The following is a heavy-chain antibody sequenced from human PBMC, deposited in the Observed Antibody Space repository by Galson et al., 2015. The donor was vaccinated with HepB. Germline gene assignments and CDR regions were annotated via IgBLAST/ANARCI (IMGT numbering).Heavy chain of an antibody. D-gene: IGHD2-21*02. Sequence: SVKVSCKASGYTFTSYYIHWVRQAPGQGLEWMGILNPSSGGTGYAHQLRGRVTMTRDTSTSTVYMELSGLRSEDTAVYYCARAGHIVVLTYYRIVPDYWGQGTPVT. CDR1: GYTFTSYY. CDR2: LNPSSGGT. V-gene: IGHV1-46*04. J-gene: IGHJ4*02. CDR3: ARAGHIVVLTYYRIVPDY.